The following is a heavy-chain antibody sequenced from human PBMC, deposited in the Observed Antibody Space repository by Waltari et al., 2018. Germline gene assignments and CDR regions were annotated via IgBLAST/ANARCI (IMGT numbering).Heavy chain of an antibody. D-gene: IGHD6-6*01. Sequence: QVQLQQWGAGLLKPSETLSLTCAVYGGSFSGYYWSWIRQPPGKGLEWIGEINHSGSTNYNPSLSSRVTISVDTSKNQFCLKLGSVTAADTAVYYCARVRKSIAARPYWFDPWGQGTLVTVSS. CDR3: ARVRKSIAARPYWFDP. J-gene: IGHJ5*02. CDR2: INHSGST. CDR1: GGSFSGYY. V-gene: IGHV4-34*01.